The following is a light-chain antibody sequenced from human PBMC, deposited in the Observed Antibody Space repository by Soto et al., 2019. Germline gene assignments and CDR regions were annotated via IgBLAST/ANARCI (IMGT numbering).Light chain of an antibody. Sequence: DIQMTQSPSSLSASVGDRVTITCRASQGISNYLAWYQQKPGKVPKLLIYAASTLQSVVPSRFSGSGSGTDFTLTISSLQPADVATYYCQKYNSARWTFGQGNKVEIK. CDR1: QGISNY. CDR3: QKYNSARWT. V-gene: IGKV1-27*01. J-gene: IGKJ1*01. CDR2: AAS.